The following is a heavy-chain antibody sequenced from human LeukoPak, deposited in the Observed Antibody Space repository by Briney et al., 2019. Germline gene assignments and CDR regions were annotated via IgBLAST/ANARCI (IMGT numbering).Heavy chain of an antibody. Sequence: SERHSPVYPLSGASVGRQCWSWTRQPPGKGLDWIGHVHYSASVNYNPSLKSRVTISMDTSKNQFCLRLSTVTAVDTAVYYCARDSGATITTSYGIYAWGPGDTFT. CDR2: VHYSASV. CDR1: GASVGRQC. J-gene: IGHJ6*02. CDR3: ARDSGATITTSYGIYA. V-gene: IGHV4-59*02. D-gene: IGHD5-12*01.